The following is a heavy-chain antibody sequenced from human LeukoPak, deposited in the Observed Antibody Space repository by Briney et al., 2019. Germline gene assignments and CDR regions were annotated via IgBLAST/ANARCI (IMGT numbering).Heavy chain of an antibody. D-gene: IGHD6-19*01. V-gene: IGHV3-20*04. CDR1: GFTFSSYE. CDR2: INWNGGST. Sequence: GGSLRLSCAASGFTFSSYEMDWVRQAPGKGLEWVSGINWNGGSTGYADSVKGRFTISRDNAKNSLYLQMNSLRAEDTALYYCARGGTVAVNYWGQGTLVTVSS. CDR3: ARGGTVAVNY. J-gene: IGHJ4*02.